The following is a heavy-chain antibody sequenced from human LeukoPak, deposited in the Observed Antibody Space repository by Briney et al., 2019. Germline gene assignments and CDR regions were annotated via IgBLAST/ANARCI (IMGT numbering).Heavy chain of an antibody. J-gene: IGHJ4*02. D-gene: IGHD6-13*01. CDR2: ISGSGGST. Sequence: YXXSXVRQAPGKGLEWVSAISGSGGSTYYADSVKGRFTISRDNSKNTLYLQMNSLRAEDTAVYYCAKGKGYSSSWSNYFDYWGQGTLVTVSS. CDR1: YX. CDR3: AKGKGYSSSWSNYFDY. V-gene: IGHV3-23*01.